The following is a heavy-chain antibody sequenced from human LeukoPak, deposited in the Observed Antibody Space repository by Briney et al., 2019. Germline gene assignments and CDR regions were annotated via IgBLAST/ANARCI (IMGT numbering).Heavy chain of an antibody. D-gene: IGHD6-19*01. Sequence: PGGSLRLSCAASGFTFSDYNMGWMRQAPGKGLEWVSYTRSSDNNMFYADSVKGRFTISRDNAKYSVYLQMNSLRAEDTAVYYCARRIAGDGSHAFDIWGQGTMVTVSS. J-gene: IGHJ3*02. V-gene: IGHV3-11*01. CDR1: GFTFSDYN. CDR2: TRSSDNNM. CDR3: ARRIAGDGSHAFDI.